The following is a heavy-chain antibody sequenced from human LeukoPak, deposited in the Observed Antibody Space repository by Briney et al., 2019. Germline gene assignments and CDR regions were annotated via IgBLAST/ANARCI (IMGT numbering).Heavy chain of an antibody. CDR3: ARCSSTGCASSPLAGYLY. CDR2: ISGDSIYI. CDR1: GFIFTSYS. D-gene: IGHD2-2*01. V-gene: IGHV3-21*01. J-gene: IGHJ4*02. Sequence: GGSLRLSCAAAGFIFTSYSMNWVRQAPGRGLEWVSSISGDSIYIYYADSVRGRFTISRDNAKSSLFLQMNSLRAEDTAVYYCARCSSTGCASSPLAGYLYWGQGTLVTVSS.